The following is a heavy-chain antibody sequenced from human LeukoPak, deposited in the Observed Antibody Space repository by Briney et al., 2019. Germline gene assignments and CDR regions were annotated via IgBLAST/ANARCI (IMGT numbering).Heavy chain of an antibody. J-gene: IGHJ4*02. Sequence: SETLSLTCTVSGDSISNGFKYWSWFRQHPGRGLEWIGYIYHSGRSYYNPSLKSRITMSVDTSKNQFSLNLSSVTAADTAVYYCARDQVECTGGTCQSRVGFDFWGQGTLVTVSS. CDR1: GDSISNGFKY. CDR3: ARDQVECTGGTCQSRVGFDF. D-gene: IGHD2-8*02. V-gene: IGHV4-31*03. CDR2: IYHSGRS.